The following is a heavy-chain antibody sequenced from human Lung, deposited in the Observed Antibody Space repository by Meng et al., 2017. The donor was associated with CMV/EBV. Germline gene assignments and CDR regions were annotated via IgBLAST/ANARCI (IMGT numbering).Heavy chain of an antibody. V-gene: IGHV4-34*01. Sequence: GSLRLXXTVYGGSFSNYYWSWIRQPPGKGLECIGEITHSGYTNYNPSLKSRVTISQDTSKNQFSLKLTSVTAADTAVYFCARASLFGVVVMNYYFDSWGQGXLVTVSS. CDR3: ARASLFGVVVMNYYFDS. CDR2: ITHSGYT. J-gene: IGHJ4*02. CDR1: GGSFSNYY. D-gene: IGHD3-3*01.